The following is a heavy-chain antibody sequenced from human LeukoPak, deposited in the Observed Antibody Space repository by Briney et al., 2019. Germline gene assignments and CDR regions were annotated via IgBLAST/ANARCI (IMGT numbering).Heavy chain of an antibody. J-gene: IGHJ4*02. D-gene: IGHD3-16*01. CDR2: IYYSGST. V-gene: IGHV4-39*02. CDR1: GGSISSSSYY. CDR3: AREDVGVGLTY. Sequence: SETLPLTCTVSGGSISSSSYYWGWIRQPPGKGLEWIGSIYYSGSTYYNPSLKSRVTISVDTSKNQFSLKLSSVTAADTAVYYCAREDVGVGLTYWGQGTLVTVSS.